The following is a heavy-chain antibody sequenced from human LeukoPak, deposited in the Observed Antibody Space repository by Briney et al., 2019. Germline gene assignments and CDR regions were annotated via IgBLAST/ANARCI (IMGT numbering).Heavy chain of an antibody. CDR3: ARRSYDILTGYYKSKDGDC. Sequence: SETLSLTCAVYGGSFSGYYWSWIRQPPGKGLEWIGEINHSGSTNYNPSLKSRVTTSVDTSKNQFSLKLSSVTAADTAVYYCARRSYDILTGYYKSKDGDCWGQGTLV. V-gene: IGHV4-34*01. J-gene: IGHJ4*02. CDR1: GGSFSGYY. D-gene: IGHD3-9*01. CDR2: INHSGST.